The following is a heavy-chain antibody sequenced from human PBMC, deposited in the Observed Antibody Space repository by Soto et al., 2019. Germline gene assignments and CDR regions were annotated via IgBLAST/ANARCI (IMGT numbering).Heavy chain of an antibody. Sequence: SETLSLTCTVSGGSISSYYWSWIRQPPGKGLELIGYIYYSGSTNYNPSLKSRVTISVDTSKNQFSLKLSSVTAADTAVYYCARSITIFGVVTSDYYYYYMDVWGKGTTVTVSS. V-gene: IGHV4-59*01. CDR1: GGSISSYY. J-gene: IGHJ6*03. D-gene: IGHD3-3*01. CDR3: ARSITIFGVVTSDYYYYYMDV. CDR2: IYYSGST.